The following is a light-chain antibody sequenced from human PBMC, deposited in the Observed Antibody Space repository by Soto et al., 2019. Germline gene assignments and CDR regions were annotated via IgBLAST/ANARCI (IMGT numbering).Light chain of an antibody. CDR2: GAY. J-gene: IGKJ2*01. Sequence: EIVLTQCPGPLTLSPGERATLSCTASQSISSNYLALYQQKPGQAHRLLIYGAYNRATGIPDRFSCRGSGTGYTLTISILEHEDLAVYLCQQQGISPPFTFGQGTKVEIK. CDR3: QQQGISPPFT. CDR1: QSISSNY. V-gene: IGKV3-20*01.